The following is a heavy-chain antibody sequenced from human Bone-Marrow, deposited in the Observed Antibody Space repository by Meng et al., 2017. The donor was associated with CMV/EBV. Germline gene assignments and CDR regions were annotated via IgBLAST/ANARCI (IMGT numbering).Heavy chain of an antibody. CDR2: FDPSDGST. V-gene: IGHV1-46*02. D-gene: IGHD2-2*01. CDR3: ARDRIVLIPAASPYGMDV. Sequence: SVKVSCKASGYNFNKYFIHWVRQAPGQGLEWMAIFDPSDGSTTYAQKFVARVTMSSDTATSTVYMELSRLRSEDTAVYYCARDRIVLIPAASPYGMDVWGQGTTVTVSS. J-gene: IGHJ6*02. CDR1: GYNFNKYF.